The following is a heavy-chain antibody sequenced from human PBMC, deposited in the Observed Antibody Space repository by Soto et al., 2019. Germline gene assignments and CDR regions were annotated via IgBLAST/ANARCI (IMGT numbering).Heavy chain of an antibody. CDR3: ARGASITMVRGVRYNWFDP. J-gene: IGHJ5*02. CDR1: GGSVSSGRYY. Sequence: SETLSLPCTVSGGSVSSGRYYWSWIRQPPGKGLEWIGYIYYSGSTNYNPSLKSRVTISVDTSKNQFALKLSSVTAADTAVYYCARGASITMVRGVRYNWFDPWGQGTLVTVSS. V-gene: IGHV4-61*01. D-gene: IGHD3-10*01. CDR2: IYYSGST.